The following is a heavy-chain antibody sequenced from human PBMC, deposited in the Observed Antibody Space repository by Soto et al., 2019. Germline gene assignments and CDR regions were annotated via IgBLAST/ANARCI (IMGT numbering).Heavy chain of an antibody. D-gene: IGHD3-16*01. CDR3: AGDLAEGGMDV. V-gene: IGHV3-64*01. J-gene: IGHJ6*02. CDR2: ISSNGGST. CDR1: GFTFSSYA. Sequence: PGGSLRLSCAASGFTFSSYAMHWVRQAPGKGLEYVSSISSNGGSTNYGNSVKARFTISRDNSKNTLYLQMGSLRAEDMGVYYCAGDLAEGGMDVWGQGTTVTV.